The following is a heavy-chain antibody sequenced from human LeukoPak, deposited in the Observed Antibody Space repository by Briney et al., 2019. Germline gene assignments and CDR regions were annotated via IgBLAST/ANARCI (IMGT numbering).Heavy chain of an antibody. J-gene: IGHJ5*02. V-gene: IGHV4-39*01. CDR1: GDSISSSNYY. CDR2: IYYSGST. CDR3: ARCEMYYYGSGSYNWFDP. Sequence: PSETLSLTCTVSGDSISSSNYYWGWIRQPPGKGLEWIGSIYYSGSTYYNPSLKSRVTISVDTSKNQFSLKLSSVTAADTALYYCARCEMYYYGSGSYNWFDPWGQGTLVTVSS. D-gene: IGHD3-10*01.